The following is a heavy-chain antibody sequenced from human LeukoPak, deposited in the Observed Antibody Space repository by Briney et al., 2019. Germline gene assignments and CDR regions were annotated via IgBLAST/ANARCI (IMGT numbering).Heavy chain of an antibody. J-gene: IGHJ4*02. D-gene: IGHD5-18*01. V-gene: IGHV3-23*01. CDR2: ISGSGGST. Sequence: GGSLRLSCAASGFTFRNYAMSWVRQSPGKGLEWVSGISGSGGSTYYADSVKGRFTISRDNSKNTLYLQMNNLRVEDTAVYFCARYHTALNYWGQGTLVTASS. CDR3: ARYHTALNY. CDR1: GFTFRNYA.